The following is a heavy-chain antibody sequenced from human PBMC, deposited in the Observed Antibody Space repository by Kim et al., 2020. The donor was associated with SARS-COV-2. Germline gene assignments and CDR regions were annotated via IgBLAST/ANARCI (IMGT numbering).Heavy chain of an antibody. Sequence: ASVKVSCKASGYTFTSYDINWVRQATGQGLEWMGWMNPNSGNTSYAQKFQGRVTITRNTSISTAYMELSSLRSEDTAVYYCARGQIYCSSTSCYRYYYYMDVWGNGGTVPVSS. CDR1: GYTFTSYD. J-gene: IGHJ6*03. V-gene: IGHV1-8*01. CDR2: MNPNSGNT. D-gene: IGHD2-2*02. CDR3: ARGQIYCSSTSCYRYYYYMDV.